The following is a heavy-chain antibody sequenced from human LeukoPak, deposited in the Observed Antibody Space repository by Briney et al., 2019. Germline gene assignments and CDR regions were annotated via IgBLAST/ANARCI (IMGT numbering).Heavy chain of an antibody. CDR2: INPNSGGT. CDR3: ARPGYSSGWYFSWFDP. V-gene: IGHV1-2*02. CDR1: GYTFTGYY. Sequence: ASVKVSCKASGYTFTGYYMHWVRQAPGQGLEWMGWINPNSGGTNYAQKFQGRVTMTRDTSISTAYMELSRLRSEDTAVYYCARPGYSSGWYFSWFDPWGQGTLVTVSS. J-gene: IGHJ5*02. D-gene: IGHD6-19*01.